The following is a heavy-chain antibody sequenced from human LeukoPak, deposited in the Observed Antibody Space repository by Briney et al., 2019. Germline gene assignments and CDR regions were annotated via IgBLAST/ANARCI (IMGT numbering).Heavy chain of an antibody. D-gene: IGHD5-24*01. CDR2: IYHSGST. Sequence: SETLSLTCTVSGYSISSGYYWGCIRQPPGKGLEWIGSIYHSGSTYYNPSLKSRVTISVDTSKNQFSLKLSSVTAADTAVYYCARVSDGYNAWFDPWGQGTLVTVSS. CDR1: GYSISSGYY. CDR3: ARVSDGYNAWFDP. J-gene: IGHJ5*02. V-gene: IGHV4-38-2*02.